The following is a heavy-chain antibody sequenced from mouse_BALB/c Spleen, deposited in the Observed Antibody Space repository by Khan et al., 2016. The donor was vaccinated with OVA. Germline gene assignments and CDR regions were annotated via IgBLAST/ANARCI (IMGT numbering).Heavy chain of an antibody. V-gene: IGHV5-6-5*01. CDR1: GFTFSSYA. D-gene: IGHD1-1*01. Sequence: EVMLVESGGGLVKPGGSLKLSCAASGFTFSSYAMSWVRQTPEKRLEWVASISSGGSTYYPDSVKGRFTISRDNARNILYLQMSSLRSEDTAMYYCASPLYYDGSSYVDYWGQGTTLTVSS. CDR2: ISSGGST. CDR3: ASPLYYDGSSYVDY. J-gene: IGHJ2*01.